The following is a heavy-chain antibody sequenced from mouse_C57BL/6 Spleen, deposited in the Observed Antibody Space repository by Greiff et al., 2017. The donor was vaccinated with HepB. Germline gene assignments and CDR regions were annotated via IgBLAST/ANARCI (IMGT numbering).Heavy chain of an antibody. D-gene: IGHD1-1*01. J-gene: IGHJ2*01. CDR2: IDPSDSET. CDR3: ARGGRQYGSSSYFDY. V-gene: IGHV1-52*01. Sequence: VQLQQPGAELVRPGSSVKLSCKASGYTFTSYWMHRVKQRPIQGLEWIGNIDPSDSETHYNQKFKDKATLTVDKSSSTAYMQLSSLTSEDSAVYYCARGGRQYGSSSYFDYWGQGTTLTVSS. CDR1: GYTFTSYW.